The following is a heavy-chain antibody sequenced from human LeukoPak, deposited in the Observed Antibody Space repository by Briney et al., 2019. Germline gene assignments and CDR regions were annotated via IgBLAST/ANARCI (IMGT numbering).Heavy chain of an antibody. D-gene: IGHD1-20*01. J-gene: IGHJ4*02. CDR2: ISASGDTT. V-gene: IGHV3-23*01. CDR3: ASNWNLDS. Sequence: GGSLRLSSAASGFTLRSYAMSWVRQAPGKGLEWVSSISASGDTTYYVDSVKGRFTISRDNSRSTLSLQMNSLRAEDTAVYYCASNWNLDSWGQGTLVTVSS. CDR1: GFTLRSYA.